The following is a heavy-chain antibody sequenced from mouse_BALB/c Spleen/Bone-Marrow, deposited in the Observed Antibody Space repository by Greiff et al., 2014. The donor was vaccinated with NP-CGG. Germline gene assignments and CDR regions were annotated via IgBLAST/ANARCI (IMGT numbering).Heavy chain of an antibody. CDR2: INPSNGGT. V-gene: IGHV1S81*02. J-gene: IGHJ3*01. D-gene: IGHD2-1*01. CDR1: GYTFTNYY. Sequence: QVQLQQSGAELVKPGASVRLSRKASGYTFTNYYMYWVKQRPGQGLEWIGEINPSNGGTNFNEKFKSKATLTVDKSSNTTYMQPSSLTSEDSAVYYCTRSGNYLFAYWGQGTLVTVSA. CDR3: TRSGNYLFAY.